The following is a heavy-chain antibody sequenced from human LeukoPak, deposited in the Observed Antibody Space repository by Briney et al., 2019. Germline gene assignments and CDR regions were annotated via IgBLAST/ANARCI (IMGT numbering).Heavy chain of an antibody. CDR1: GYTFTSYY. D-gene: IGHD3-3*01. V-gene: IGHV1-46*01. Sequence: ASVKVSCKASGYTFTSYYMHWVRQAPGQGLEWMGIINPSGGSTSYAQKFQGRVTMTTDTSTSTAYMELRSLRSDDTAVYYCARSLTIFGVVIPMDVWGKGTTVTVSS. CDR2: INPSGGST. CDR3: ARSLTIFGVVIPMDV. J-gene: IGHJ6*03.